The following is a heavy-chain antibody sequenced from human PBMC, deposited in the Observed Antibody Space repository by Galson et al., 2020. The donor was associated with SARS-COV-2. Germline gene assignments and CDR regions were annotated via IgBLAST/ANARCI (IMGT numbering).Heavy chain of an antibody. Sequence: GESLKISCAASGFTFSSYAMHWVRQAPGKGLEWVAVISYDGSNKYYADSVKGRFTISRHNSKNTLYLQMNSLRAEDTAVYYCARASVERGATIWAYFDYWGQGTLVTVSS. D-gene: IGHD1-26*01. CDR3: ARASVERGATIWAYFDY. CDR1: GFTFSSYA. CDR2: ISYDGSNK. V-gene: IGHV3-30*04. J-gene: IGHJ4*02.